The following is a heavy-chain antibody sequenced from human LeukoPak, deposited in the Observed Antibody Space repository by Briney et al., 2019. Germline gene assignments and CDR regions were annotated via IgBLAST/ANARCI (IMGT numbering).Heavy chain of an antibody. J-gene: IGHJ4*02. V-gene: IGHV3-23*01. CDR2: ISAIGGKT. D-gene: IGHD2-8*02. CDR3: AQSGQLDS. Sequence: GGPLRLSCAASGFTFSNFFMSWVRRAPGKGLEWVSSISAIGGKTYYTDSVKGRFTISRDNSRNMLYLQMNSLRVGDTALYYCAQSGQLDSWGQGTLVTVSS. CDR1: GFTFSNFF.